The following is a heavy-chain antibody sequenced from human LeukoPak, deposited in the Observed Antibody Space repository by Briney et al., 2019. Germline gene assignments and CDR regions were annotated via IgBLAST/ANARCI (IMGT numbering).Heavy chain of an antibody. D-gene: IGHD1-26*01. V-gene: IGHV1-69*13. J-gene: IGHJ3*02. Sequence: ASVKVSCKASGGTFSSYAISWVRQAPGQGLEWMGGIIPIVGTANYAQKLQGRVTITADESTSTAYMELISLRSEDTGVYYCARDSQLSVVGATDAFDIWGQGTMVTVSS. CDR1: GGTFSSYA. CDR2: IIPIVGTA. CDR3: ARDSQLSVVGATDAFDI.